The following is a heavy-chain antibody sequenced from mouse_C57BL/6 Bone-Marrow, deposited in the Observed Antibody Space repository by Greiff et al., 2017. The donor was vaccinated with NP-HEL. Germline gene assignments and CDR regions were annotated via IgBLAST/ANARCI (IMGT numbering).Heavy chain of an antibody. CDR2: IDPEDGVT. Sequence: EVQLQQSGAELVKPGASVKLSCTASGFNIQDYYMHWVKQRTEQGLEWIGRIDPEDGVTKSAPKFQGKATIPADTSSNTAFLQRSSLTSEDTAVYYRATRGHAMDYWGQGTSVTGSS. CDR3: ATRGHAMDY. J-gene: IGHJ4*01. V-gene: IGHV14-2*01. CDR1: GFNIQDYY. D-gene: IGHD3-3*01.